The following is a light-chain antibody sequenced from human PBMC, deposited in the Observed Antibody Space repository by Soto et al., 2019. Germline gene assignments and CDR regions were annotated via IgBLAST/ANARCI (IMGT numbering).Light chain of an antibody. J-gene: IGKJ2*01. Sequence: ERVMTQSPATLSVSPGERATVSCRASQSVGSNLAWYQQKPGQAPRLLIYGASTRATGIPARFTGSGSGTEFTLTISSLQSEDFALYYCQQYNNWPPYTFGQGTNLDIK. CDR3: QQYNNWPPYT. V-gene: IGKV3-15*01. CDR2: GAS. CDR1: QSVGSN.